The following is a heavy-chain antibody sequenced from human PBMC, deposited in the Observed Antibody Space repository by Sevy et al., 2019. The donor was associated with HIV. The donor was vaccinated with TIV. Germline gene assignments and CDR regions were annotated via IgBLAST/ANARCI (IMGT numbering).Heavy chain of an antibody. V-gene: IGHV1-24*01. D-gene: IGHD3-22*01. CDR3: ATLRKTYYYDSSDSFYFDY. J-gene: IGHJ4*02. CDR1: GYTLTELS. Sequence: ASVKVSCKVSGYTLTELSMHWVRQAPGKGLEWMVGFDPEDGEAIYAQKFQGRVTMTEDTSTDTAYMELRSLRSEDTAVYYCATLRKTYYYDSSDSFYFDYRGQGTLVTVSS. CDR2: FDPEDGEA.